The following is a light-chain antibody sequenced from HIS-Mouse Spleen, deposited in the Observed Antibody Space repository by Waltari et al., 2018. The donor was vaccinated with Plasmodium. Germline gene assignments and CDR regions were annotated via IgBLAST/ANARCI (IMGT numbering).Light chain of an antibody. CDR1: RSDVGGSHS. Sequence: QSALTQPPSASGSPGQSVTLSCTGTRSDVGGSHSVSWYQQHPGKAPKLMIYEVSKRPSGVPDRFSGSKSGNTASLTVSGLQAEDEADYYCSSYAGSNNLVFGGGTKLTVL. J-gene: IGLJ2*01. CDR2: EVS. V-gene: IGLV2-8*01. CDR3: SSYAGSNNLV.